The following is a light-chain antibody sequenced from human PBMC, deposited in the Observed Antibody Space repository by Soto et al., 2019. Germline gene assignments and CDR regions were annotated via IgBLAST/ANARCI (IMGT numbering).Light chain of an antibody. CDR3: SSYAGSINV. CDR2: EVN. CDR1: SSDVGGYNY. J-gene: IGLJ1*01. V-gene: IGLV2-8*01. Sequence: QSALTQPPSASGSPGQSVAISCTGTSSDVGGYNYVSWYQQHPGKAPKLMSYEVNKRPSGVPDRFSGSKSGNTASLTVSGLQAEDEADYYCSSYAGSINVFGTGTKVTVL.